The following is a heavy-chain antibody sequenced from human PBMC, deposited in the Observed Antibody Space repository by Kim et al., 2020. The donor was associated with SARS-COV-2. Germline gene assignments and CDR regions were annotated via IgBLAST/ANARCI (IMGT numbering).Heavy chain of an antibody. D-gene: IGHD3-3*01. CDR1: GFTFGDYA. Sequence: GGSLRLSCAASGFTFGDYAMHWVRQAPGKGLEWVSGIRWNSGSICSAASVKGRFTISRDNAKNSLYLQMNSLSAEDTALYYCAKDHKLRFLEWLSFGGYFDYWGQGTLGTVSS. J-gene: IGHJ4*02. V-gene: IGHV3-9*01. CDR2: IRWNSGSI. CDR3: AKDHKLRFLEWLSFGGYFDY.